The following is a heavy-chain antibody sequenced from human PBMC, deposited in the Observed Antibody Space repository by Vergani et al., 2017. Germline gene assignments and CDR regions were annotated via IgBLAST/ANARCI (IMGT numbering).Heavy chain of an antibody. CDR1: GGSISSYY. Sequence: QVQLQESGPGLVKPSETLSLTCTVSGGSISSYYWSWIRQPPGKGLEWIGYIYYSGSTNYNPSLKSRVTISVDTSKNQFSLKLSSVTAADTAVYYCARAYGDKRWGLVGWFDPWGQGTPVTVSS. D-gene: IGHD4-17*01. J-gene: IGHJ5*02. CDR3: ARAYGDKRWGLVGWFDP. V-gene: IGHV4-59*01. CDR2: IYYSGST.